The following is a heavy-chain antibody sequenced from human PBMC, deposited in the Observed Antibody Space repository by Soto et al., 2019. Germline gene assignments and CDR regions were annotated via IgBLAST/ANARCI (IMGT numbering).Heavy chain of an antibody. D-gene: IGHD2-15*01. J-gene: IGHJ5*02. CDR3: ARYIVVVVAATGWFDP. CDR1: GGTFSSYA. CDR2: IIPIFGTA. Sequence: QVQLVQSGAEVKKPGSSVKVSCKASGGTFSSYAISWVRQAPGQGLEWMGGIIPIFGTANYAQKFQGRVTMTADESTSTAYMELGSLRSEDTGVYDCARYIVVVVAATGWFDPWGPGTVVTVSS. V-gene: IGHV1-69*12.